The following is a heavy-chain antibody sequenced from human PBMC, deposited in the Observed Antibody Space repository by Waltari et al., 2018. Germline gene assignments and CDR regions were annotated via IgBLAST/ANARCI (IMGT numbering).Heavy chain of an antibody. CDR3: TSGSYYRMDV. D-gene: IGHD1-26*01. CDR2: VWADGTHK. Sequence: QVQLVASGGGVVQPGRSLRLPCSASGFPVRSHGIHWVRQAPGRGLEWVADVWADGTHKYYADSVKGRFTISRDESENTVFLQMNSLSAEDTAVYYCTSGSYYRMDVWGQGTTVTVSS. J-gene: IGHJ6*02. CDR1: GFPVRSHG. V-gene: IGHV3-33*01.